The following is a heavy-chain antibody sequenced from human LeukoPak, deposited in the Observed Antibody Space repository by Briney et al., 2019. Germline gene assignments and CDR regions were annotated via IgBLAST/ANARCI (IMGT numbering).Heavy chain of an antibody. CDR3: ARWGGNSNYDSSAYVDY. V-gene: IGHV1-8*01. D-gene: IGHD3-22*01. J-gene: IGHJ4*02. Sequence: ASVKVSCKASGYAFTSHDINWVRQAPGQGLEWMGWMSPNSGITDCAQKFQGRVIMTRNTSINTAYMELSSLRSEDTAAYYCARWGGNSNYDSSAYVDYWGQGTLVTVSS. CDR2: MSPNSGIT. CDR1: GYAFTSHD.